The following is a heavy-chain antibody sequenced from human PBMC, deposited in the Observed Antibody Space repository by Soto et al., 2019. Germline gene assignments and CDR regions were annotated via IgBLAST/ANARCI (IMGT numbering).Heavy chain of an antibody. CDR3: ARCLFEFSRVTMMA. Sequence: DVQLVESGGGLVQPGGSLKLSCAASGITLRNHWMHWVRQGPGKGLVWVARNNSDGSITTYADSVKGRFAISRDNSKSTLSLEMNSLRVVDTVGYFCARCLFEFSRVTMMACGQGTLVSVSS. V-gene: IGHV3-74*01. D-gene: IGHD3-22*01. CDR2: NNSDGSIT. CDR1: GITLRNHW. J-gene: IGHJ5*02.